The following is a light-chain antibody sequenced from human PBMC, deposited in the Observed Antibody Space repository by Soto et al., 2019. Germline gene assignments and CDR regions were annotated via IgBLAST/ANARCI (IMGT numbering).Light chain of an antibody. J-gene: IGKJ1*01. Sequence: DIQLTQPPSFLSASLGDRVTITYRASQSISSWLAWYQQKPGKAPKLLIYDASSLESEVPPRFSGSGSGTEFTLTISSLQPDDFATYYCQQYNSYSWTFGQGTKVDIK. V-gene: IGKV1-5*01. CDR2: DAS. CDR3: QQYNSYSWT. CDR1: QSISSW.